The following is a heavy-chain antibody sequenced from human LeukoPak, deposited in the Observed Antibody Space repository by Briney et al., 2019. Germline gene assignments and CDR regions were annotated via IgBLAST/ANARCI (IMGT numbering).Heavy chain of an antibody. CDR2: MNPNSGNT. J-gene: IGHJ6*02. V-gene: IGHV1-8*01. D-gene: IGHD3-10*01. CDR1: GYTFTSYD. Sequence: GASVKVSCKASGYTFTSYDINWVRQATGQGLEWMGWMNPNSGNTGYAQKFQGRVTMTRNTSISTAYMELSSLRSGDTAVYYCARANKWFGDPYYYGMDVWGQGTTVTVSS. CDR3: ARANKWFGDPYYYGMDV.